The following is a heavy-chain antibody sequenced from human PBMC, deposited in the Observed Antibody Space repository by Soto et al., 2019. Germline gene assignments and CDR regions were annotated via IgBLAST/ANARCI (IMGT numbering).Heavy chain of an antibody. D-gene: IGHD3-22*01. CDR3: ARDKSNGHYDSSGYSPTAFQH. CDR1: GGHFSSYA. V-gene: IGHV1-69*13. J-gene: IGHJ1*01. Sequence: SVKGSCRASGGHFSSYAISWVRQAPGQELEWMGGILPIFGTANYAQKSQGIVTITADESTSTAYTELSSLRSEDTAAYYCARDKSNGHYDSSGYSPTAFQHWGQGTLVTVSA. CDR2: ILPIFGTA.